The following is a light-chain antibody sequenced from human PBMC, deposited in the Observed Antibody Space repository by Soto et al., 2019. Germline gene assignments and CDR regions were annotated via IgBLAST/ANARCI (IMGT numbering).Light chain of an antibody. CDR3: QQYGSYSLT. V-gene: IGKV1-5*03. CDR1: QSISTS. J-gene: IGKJ4*01. Sequence: DLPMTQSPSILSASVGDRVTITCRASQSISTSLAWYQQKPGKAPNLLISKASDLETGVPSRFSGSGFGTEFTLTISSLQTDDFATYYCQQYGSYSLTFGGGTKVDIK. CDR2: KAS.